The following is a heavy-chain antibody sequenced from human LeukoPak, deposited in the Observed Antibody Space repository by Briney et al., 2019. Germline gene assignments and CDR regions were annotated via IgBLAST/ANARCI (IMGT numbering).Heavy chain of an antibody. D-gene: IGHD3-22*01. CDR1: GFTVSSNY. V-gene: IGHV3-53*01. CDR3: ARGYYDSSGYYAYYFDY. Sequence: GGSLRLSCAASGFTVSSNYMSWVRQAPGKGLEWVSVIYSGGSTYYADSVKGRFTISRDNPKNTLYLQMNSLRAEDTAVYYCARGYYDSSGYYAYYFDYWGQGTLVTVSS. CDR2: IYSGGST. J-gene: IGHJ4*02.